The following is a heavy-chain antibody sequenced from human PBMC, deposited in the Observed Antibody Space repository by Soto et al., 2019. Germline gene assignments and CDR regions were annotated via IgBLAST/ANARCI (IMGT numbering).Heavy chain of an antibody. J-gene: IGHJ6*02. Sequence: GASVKVSCKASGYTFTSYDINWVRQAPGQGLEWMGGIIPIFGTANYAQKFQGRVTITADESTSTAYMELSSLRSEDTAVYYCARVINWNYYYGMDVWGQGTTVTVSS. CDR3: ARVINWNYYYGMDV. V-gene: IGHV1-69*13. D-gene: IGHD1-1*01. CDR1: GYTFTSYD. CDR2: IIPIFGTA.